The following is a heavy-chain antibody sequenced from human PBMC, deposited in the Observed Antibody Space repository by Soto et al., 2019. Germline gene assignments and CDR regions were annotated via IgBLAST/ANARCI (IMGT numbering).Heavy chain of an antibody. J-gene: IGHJ6*02. D-gene: IGHD2-15*01. CDR3: AHKGGRGAGMDV. Sequence: SGPTLVNPTQTLTLTCTFSGFSVSTSGVGVAWIRQSPGKALEWLALIYWDNDKRYSPFLQSRVTITKDTSKNQVVLTMTNMDPVDTATYDCAHKGGRGAGMDVWGQGTTVTVSS. CDR1: GFSVSTSGVG. V-gene: IGHV2-5*02. CDR2: IYWDNDK.